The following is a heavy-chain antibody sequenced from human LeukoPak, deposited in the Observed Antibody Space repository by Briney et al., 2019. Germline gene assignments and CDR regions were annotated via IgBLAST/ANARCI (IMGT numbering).Heavy chain of an antibody. V-gene: IGHV1-18*01. CDR3: ARVVLDHYYDSSGYLGTLDY. D-gene: IGHD3-22*01. CDR2: INTYNGNT. CDR1: GYTFTNYG. Sequence: GASVKVSCKASGYTFTNYGISWVRQAPGQGLEWMGWINTYNGNTNYAQKFQGRVTMTTDTSTSTAHMELRSLRSDDTAVYYCARVVLDHYYDSSGYLGTLDYWGQGTLVTVSS. J-gene: IGHJ4*02.